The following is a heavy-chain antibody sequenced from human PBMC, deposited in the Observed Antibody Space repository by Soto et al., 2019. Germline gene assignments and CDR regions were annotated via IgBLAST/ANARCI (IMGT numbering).Heavy chain of an antibody. CDR3: AGRLIEAPECFDP. CDR2: IYHSGAT. V-gene: IGHV4-4*02. D-gene: IGHD6-6*01. J-gene: IGHJ5*02. Sequence: SETLSLTCVVSGGSISNNNWWTWVRQPPGKGLEWIAEIYHSGATNYNPSLRSRVTLSVDKSNNQVYLRLNSVTAPDTAVYYFAGRLIEAPECFDPWGTGTMVTASS. CDR1: GGSISNNNW.